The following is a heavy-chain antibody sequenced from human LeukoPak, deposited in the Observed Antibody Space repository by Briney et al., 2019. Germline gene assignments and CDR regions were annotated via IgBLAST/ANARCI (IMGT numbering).Heavy chain of an antibody. CDR1: GGSISSGSYY. D-gene: IGHD3-22*01. CDR2: IYTSGST. V-gene: IGHV4-61*02. Sequence: PSETLSLTCTVSGGSISSGSYYWSWIRQPAGKGLEWIGRIYTSGSTNYNPSLKSRVTISVDTSKNQFSLKLSSVTAADTAVYYCARGSDSSGEFDYWGQGTLVTVSS. J-gene: IGHJ4*02. CDR3: ARGSDSSGEFDY.